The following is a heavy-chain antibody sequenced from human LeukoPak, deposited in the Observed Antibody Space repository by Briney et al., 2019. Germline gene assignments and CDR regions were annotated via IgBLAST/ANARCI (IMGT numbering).Heavy chain of an antibody. CDR2: INAGNGNT. Sequence: ASVKVSFKASGYTFTSYAMHRVRQAPGQRLEWMGWINAGNGNTKYSQKFQGRVTITRDTSASTAYMELSSLRSEDTAVYYCARDLRAVAGTGLGYWGQGTLVTVSS. CDR3: ARDLRAVAGTGLGY. D-gene: IGHD6-19*01. V-gene: IGHV1-3*01. CDR1: GYTFTSYA. J-gene: IGHJ4*02.